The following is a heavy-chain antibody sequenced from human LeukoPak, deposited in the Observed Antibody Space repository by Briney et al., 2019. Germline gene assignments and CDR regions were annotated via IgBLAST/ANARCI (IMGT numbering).Heavy chain of an antibody. CDR1: GGTFSSYA. V-gene: IGHV1-69*01. CDR2: IIPIFGTA. Sequence: SVKVSCKASGGTFSSYAISWVRQAPGQGLEWMGGIIPIFGTASYAQKFQGRVTITADESTSTAYMELSSLRSEDTAVYYCARATAAYCSSTSCYDFDYWGQGTLVTVSS. D-gene: IGHD2-2*01. J-gene: IGHJ4*02. CDR3: ARATAAYCSSTSCYDFDY.